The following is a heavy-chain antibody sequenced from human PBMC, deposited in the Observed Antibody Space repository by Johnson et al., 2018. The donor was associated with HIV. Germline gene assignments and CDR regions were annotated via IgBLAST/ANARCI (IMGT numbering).Heavy chain of an antibody. CDR1: GFTFSDYY. D-gene: IGHD1-26*01. V-gene: IGHV3-20*04. Sequence: VQLVESGGGLVKPGGSLRLSCAASGFTFSDYYMSWIRQAPGKGLEWVSGINWNGGSTGYADSVKGRFTISRDNAKNSLYLQMNSLTVEDTALYYCARADRDSGTYHDAFDIWGQGTMVTVSS. CDR3: ARADRDSGTYHDAFDI. CDR2: INWNGGST. J-gene: IGHJ3*02.